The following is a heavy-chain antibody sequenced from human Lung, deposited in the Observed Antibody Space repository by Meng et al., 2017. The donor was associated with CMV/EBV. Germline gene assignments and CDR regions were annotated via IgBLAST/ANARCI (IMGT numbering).Heavy chain of an antibody. Sequence: GESXKISCAASGFTFSSYWMSWVRQAPGKGLEWVANIKQDGSEKYYVDSVKGRFTISRDNAKNSLYLQMNSLRAEDTAVYYCARDPGYCSSTSCSGFVDYWXQGTLVTVSS. CDR1: GFTFSSYW. CDR2: IKQDGSEK. V-gene: IGHV3-7*01. CDR3: ARDPGYCSSTSCSGFVDY. D-gene: IGHD2-2*01. J-gene: IGHJ4*02.